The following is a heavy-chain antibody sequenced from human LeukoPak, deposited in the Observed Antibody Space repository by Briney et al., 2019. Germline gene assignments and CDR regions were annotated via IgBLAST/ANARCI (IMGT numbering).Heavy chain of an antibody. D-gene: IGHD3-10*01. CDR3: ATDGTYGQGYFDF. V-gene: IGHV3-53*01. J-gene: IGHJ4*02. CDR1: GFTVRNYY. CDR2: IYSGGRP. Sequence: GGSLRLSCAASGFTVRNYYMSWVRQAPGKGLEWVSLIYSGGRPYYADSVRGRFTISRDTSKNTLFLQMSSLRAEDTALYYCATDGTYGQGYFDFWGLGTLVTVSS.